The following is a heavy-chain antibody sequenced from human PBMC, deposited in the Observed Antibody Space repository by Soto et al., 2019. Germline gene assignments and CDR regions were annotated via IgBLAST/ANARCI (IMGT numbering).Heavy chain of an antibody. CDR1: GGSTSSDDYY. CDR3: AREKGISRNPLDY. Sequence: PSETLSLTCTVSGGSTSSDDYYWSWIRQPPGKGLEWIACIYYSGSTYYNPSLKSRVSMSVDTAKNQFSLMLRSVTAADTAVYYCAREKGISRNPLDYWGQGTLVTVSS. D-gene: IGHD1-1*01. V-gene: IGHV4-30-4*01. J-gene: IGHJ4*02. CDR2: IYYSGST.